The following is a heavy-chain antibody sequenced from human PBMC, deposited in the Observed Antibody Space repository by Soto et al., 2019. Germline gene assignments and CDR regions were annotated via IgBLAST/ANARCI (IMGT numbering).Heavy chain of an antibody. CDR2: IYHSGST. J-gene: IGHJ4*02. D-gene: IGHD3-22*01. CDR1: GGSISSSNC. Sequence: SETLSLTCAVSGGSISSSNCWIWVRQPPGKGLEWIGEIYHSGSTNYNPSLKSRVTISVDKSKNQFSLKLSSVTAADTAVYYCAESYNYYDSSGPPRYWGQGTLVTVS. CDR3: AESYNYYDSSGPPRY. V-gene: IGHV4-4*02.